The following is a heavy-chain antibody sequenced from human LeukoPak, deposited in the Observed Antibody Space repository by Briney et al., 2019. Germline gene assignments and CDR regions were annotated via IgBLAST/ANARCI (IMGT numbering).Heavy chain of an antibody. V-gene: IGHV3-74*01. D-gene: IGHD4-17*01. CDR1: GFTFSSYW. CDR3: ARDRGDYGDYRAEFFDI. J-gene: IGHJ3*02. CDR2: INSDGSST. Sequence: GGSLSLSCAASGFTFSSYWMRWVRQAPGKGLVWVSRINSDGSSTSYADSVKGRFTISRDNAKNQLYLHMNSLRDEDTAVYYCARDRGDYGDYRAEFFDIWGQGTMVTVSS.